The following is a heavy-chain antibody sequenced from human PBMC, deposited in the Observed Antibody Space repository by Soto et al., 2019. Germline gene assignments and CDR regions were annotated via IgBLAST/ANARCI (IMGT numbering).Heavy chain of an antibody. Sequence: GGSLRLSCAASGFTFSSYAMSWVRQAPGKGLEWVSAISGSGGSTYYADSVKGRFTISRDNSKNTLYLQMNSLRAEDTAVYYCAKRGYCSSTSCNWPEPYFDYWGQGTLVTVSS. D-gene: IGHD2-2*01. CDR1: GFTFSSYA. J-gene: IGHJ4*02. CDR3: AKRGYCSSTSCNWPEPYFDY. V-gene: IGHV3-23*01. CDR2: ISGSGGST.